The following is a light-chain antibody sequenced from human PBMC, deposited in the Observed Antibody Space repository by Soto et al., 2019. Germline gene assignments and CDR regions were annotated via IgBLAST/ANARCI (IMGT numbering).Light chain of an antibody. J-gene: IGKJ1*01. V-gene: IGKV3-15*01. CDR2: GFSS. CDR1: QSVSTN. CDR3: QQYNNWPPT. Sequence: ERVMTQSPATLSVSPGERATLSCRASQSVSTNLAWYQQKPGQAPRLLIYGFSSTRATGIPARFSASGSGAEFTLTISSLQSEDFALYYCQQYNNWPPTFGQGTKVDIK.